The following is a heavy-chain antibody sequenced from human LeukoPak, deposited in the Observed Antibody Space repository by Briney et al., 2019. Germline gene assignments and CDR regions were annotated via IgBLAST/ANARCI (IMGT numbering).Heavy chain of an antibody. CDR3: TTDEYDSLTGDYFFDS. Sequence: GGSLSLSCTASGFTFSYAWMRWVRQAPGKGLEWVGRIQSESDGGTPDYAAPVKAGFSISRDDSKSTLYLQMNSLKTEDTGVYYCTTDEYDSLTGDYFFDSWGQGTLVTVSS. D-gene: IGHD3-9*01. J-gene: IGHJ4*02. V-gene: IGHV3-15*01. CDR1: GFTFSYAW. CDR2: IQSESDGGTP.